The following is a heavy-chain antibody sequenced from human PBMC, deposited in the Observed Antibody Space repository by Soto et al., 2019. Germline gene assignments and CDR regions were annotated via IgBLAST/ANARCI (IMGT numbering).Heavy chain of an antibody. D-gene: IGHD4-17*01. Sequence: QVQLVQSGAEVKKPGASVKVSCKASGYTFTSYGISWVRQAPGQGLEWMGWISAYNGNTNYAQKLQGRVTMTTDTSTRTAYMELRSLRSDDTAVYYCAREYGDYYYYYGMDVWGQGTTVTVSS. CDR2: ISAYNGNT. CDR1: GYTFTSYG. CDR3: AREYGDYYYYYGMDV. V-gene: IGHV1-18*01. J-gene: IGHJ6*02.